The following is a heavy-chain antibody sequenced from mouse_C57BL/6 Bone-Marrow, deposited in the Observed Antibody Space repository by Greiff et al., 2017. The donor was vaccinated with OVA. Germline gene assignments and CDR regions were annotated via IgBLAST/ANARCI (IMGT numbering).Heavy chain of an antibody. Sequence: EVKLMESGGDLVKPGGSLTLSCAASGFTFSSYGMSWVRRTPDKRLEWVATISSGGSYTYYPDSVKGRFTISRDNAKNTLYLQMSSLKSEDTAMDYCARHGDYGSFFDYGGQGTTLTVSS. D-gene: IGHD1-1*01. CDR3: ARHGDYGSFFDY. CDR2: ISSGGSYT. J-gene: IGHJ2*01. CDR1: GFTFSSYG. V-gene: IGHV5-6*01.